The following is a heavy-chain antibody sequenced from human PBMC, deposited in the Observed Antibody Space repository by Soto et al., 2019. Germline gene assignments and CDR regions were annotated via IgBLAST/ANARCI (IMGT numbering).Heavy chain of an antibody. CDR3: ARDHRWSIAAAGTEAFDI. Sequence: TWVRQAPGKGLEWVSSISSSSSYIYYADSVKGRFTISRDNAKNSLYLQMNSLRAEDTAVYYCARDHRWSIAAAGTEAFDIWGQGTMVTVSS. V-gene: IGHV3-21*01. CDR2: ISSSSSYI. D-gene: IGHD6-13*01. J-gene: IGHJ3*02.